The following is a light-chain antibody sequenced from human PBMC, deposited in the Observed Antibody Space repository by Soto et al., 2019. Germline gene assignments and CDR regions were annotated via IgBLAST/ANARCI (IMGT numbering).Light chain of an antibody. CDR3: LQDYSYPWT. J-gene: IGKJ1*01. V-gene: IGKV1-39*01. CDR2: AAS. CDR1: QSVSSY. Sequence: EIQMTKSPSYLSASVGDRGTIICRASQSVSSYLNWYQQKPGKAPKLLIYAASSLQSGIPARFSGSGSGTDFTLTISSLQPEDFATYYCLQDYSYPWTFGQGTKVDIK.